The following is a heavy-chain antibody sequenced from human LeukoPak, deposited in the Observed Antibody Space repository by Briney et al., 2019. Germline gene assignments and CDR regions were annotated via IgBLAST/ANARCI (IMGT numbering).Heavy chain of an antibody. CDR2: INHSGST. J-gene: IGHJ6*02. V-gene: IGHV4-34*01. CDR1: GGSFSGYY. CDR3: ARGPGIVGDV. Sequence: PSETLSLTCAVYGGSFSGYYWSWIRQPPGKGLEWIGEINHSGSTNYNPSLKSRVTISVDTSKNQFSLKLSSVTAADTAVYYCARGPGIVGDVWGQGTTVTVSS. D-gene: IGHD2-15*01.